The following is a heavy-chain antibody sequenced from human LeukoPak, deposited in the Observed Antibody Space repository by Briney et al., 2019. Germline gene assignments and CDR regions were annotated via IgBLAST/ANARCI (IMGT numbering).Heavy chain of an antibody. CDR2: ISSSSSYI. CDR3: ARQQWGRPDAFDI. CDR1: GFTFSSYS. D-gene: IGHD1-26*01. V-gene: IGHV3-21*04. Sequence: GGSLRLSCVASGFTFSSYSMNWVRQAPGKGLEWVSSISSSSSYIYYADSVKGRFTISRDNAKNSLYLQMNSLRAEDTAVYYCARQQWGRPDAFDIWGQGTMVTVSS. J-gene: IGHJ3*02.